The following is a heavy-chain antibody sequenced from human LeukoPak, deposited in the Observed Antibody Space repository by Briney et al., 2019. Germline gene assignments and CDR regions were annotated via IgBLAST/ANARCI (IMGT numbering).Heavy chain of an antibody. V-gene: IGHV3-23*01. J-gene: IGHJ5*02. CDR2: ISGSGGST. D-gene: IGHD4-17*01. Sequence: GGSLRLSCAASGFTFSSYAMSWVRQAPGKGLEWVSAISGSGGSTYYADSVKGRFTISRDNSKNTLYLQMNSLRAEDTAVYYSATPYGDYEGFWFDPRGQGTLVTVAS. CDR1: GFTFSSYA. CDR3: ATPYGDYEGFWFDP.